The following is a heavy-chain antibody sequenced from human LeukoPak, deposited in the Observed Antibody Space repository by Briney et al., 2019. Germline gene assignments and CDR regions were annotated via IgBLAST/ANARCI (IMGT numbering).Heavy chain of an antibody. J-gene: IGHJ6*02. Sequence: GGSLRLSCAASGFTFSTYWMHWVRQAPGKGLEWVANIKQDGSEKYYVDTVKGRFTISRDNAKNSLYLQMNSLRADDTAVYYCGRSMDVWGQGTTVTVSS. CDR2: IKQDGSEK. CDR1: GFTFSTYW. V-gene: IGHV3-7*03. CDR3: GRSMDV.